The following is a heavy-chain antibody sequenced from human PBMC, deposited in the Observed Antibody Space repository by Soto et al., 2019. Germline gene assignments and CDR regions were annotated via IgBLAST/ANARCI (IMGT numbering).Heavy chain of an antibody. CDR1: GFTVSSNY. CDR2: IYSGGST. J-gene: IGHJ4*02. V-gene: IGHV3-66*01. D-gene: IGHD6-13*01. Sequence: GGSLRLSCAASGFTVSSNYMSWVRQAPGKGLEWVSVIYSGGSTYYADSVKGRFTISRHNSKNTLYLQMNSLRAEDTAVYYCARGFHSSSWYSFDYWGQGTLVTVSS. CDR3: ARGFHSSSWYSFDY.